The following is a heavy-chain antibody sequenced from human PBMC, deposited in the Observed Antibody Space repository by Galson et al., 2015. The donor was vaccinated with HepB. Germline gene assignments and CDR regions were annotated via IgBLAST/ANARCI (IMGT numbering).Heavy chain of an antibody. CDR3: AGGVTEN. Sequence: SCKASGYTFSSYALNWVRQAPGQGLEWMGWINTNTGIPTYAQGLTGRFVFSLDTSVSTAYLQISSLKTEDTAVYYCAGGVTENWGQGTLVTVSS. CDR2: INTNTGIP. D-gene: IGHD5-18*01. J-gene: IGHJ4*02. V-gene: IGHV7-4-1*02. CDR1: GYTFSSYA.